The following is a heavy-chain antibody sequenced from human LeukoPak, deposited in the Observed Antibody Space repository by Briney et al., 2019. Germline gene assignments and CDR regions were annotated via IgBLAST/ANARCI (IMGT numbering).Heavy chain of an antibody. Sequence: SETLSLTCSVSGGSITCYYWSWIRQPPGKGLEWIGYIYYSGSTNYNPSLKSRVTIAVDTSKNQFSLKLSSVTAADTAVYYCAKGGIAAAALVHLDYCGQGTLVTVSS. D-gene: IGHD6-13*01. CDR2: IYYSGST. J-gene: IGHJ4*02. V-gene: IGHV4-59*01. CDR1: GGSITCYY. CDR3: AKGGIAAAALVHLDY.